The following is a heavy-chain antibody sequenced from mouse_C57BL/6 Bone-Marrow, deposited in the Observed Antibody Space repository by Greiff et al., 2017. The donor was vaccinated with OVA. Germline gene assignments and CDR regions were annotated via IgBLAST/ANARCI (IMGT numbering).Heavy chain of an antibody. Sequence: EVMLVESGGGLVQPGGSLKLSCAASGFTFSDYYMYWVRQTPEKRLEWVAYISNGGGSTYYPDTVKGRFTISRDIAKNTLYLQMSRLKSEDTAMYYCARPGDYYYYWGQGTTLTVSS. CDR1: GFTFSDYY. V-gene: IGHV5-12*01. D-gene: IGHD1-1*01. J-gene: IGHJ2*01. CDR2: ISNGGGST. CDR3: ARPGDYYYY.